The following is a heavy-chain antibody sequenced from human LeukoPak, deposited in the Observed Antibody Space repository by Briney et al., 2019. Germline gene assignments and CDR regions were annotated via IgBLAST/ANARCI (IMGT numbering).Heavy chain of an antibody. CDR2: ISSDGNTQ. V-gene: IGHV3-30*04. D-gene: IGHD3-22*01. CDR3: ARGYYDSNAQLFDY. Sequence: PGGSLRLSCVASGFTFTDYAFNWVRQTPGKGMEWVAIISSDGNTQSYADPLKGRFTISRDNAKNSLYLQMNSLRAEDTAVYYCARGYYDSNAQLFDYWGQGTLVTVSS. CDR1: GFTFTDYA. J-gene: IGHJ4*02.